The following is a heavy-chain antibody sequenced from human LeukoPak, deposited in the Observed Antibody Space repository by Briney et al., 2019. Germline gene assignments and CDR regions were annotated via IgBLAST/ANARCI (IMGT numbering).Heavy chain of an antibody. CDR2: MNPNSGNT. J-gene: IGHJ4*02. V-gene: IGHV1-8*01. Sequence: ASVKVSCKASGYTFTSYDINWVRQATGQGLEWMGWMNPNSGNTGYAQKFQGRVTMTRNTSISTAYMELSSLRAEDTAVYYCARDGVVPAAIRHRLSYWGQGTLVTVSS. D-gene: IGHD2-2*02. CDR3: ARDGVVPAAIRHRLSY. CDR1: GYTFTSYD.